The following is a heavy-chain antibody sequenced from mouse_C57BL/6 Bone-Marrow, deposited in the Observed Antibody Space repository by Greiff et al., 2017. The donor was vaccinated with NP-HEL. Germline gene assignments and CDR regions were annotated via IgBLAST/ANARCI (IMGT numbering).Heavy chain of an antibody. CDR1: GYTFTSYW. CDR2: IDPSDSYT. J-gene: IGHJ2*01. V-gene: IGHV1-50*01. CDR3: AGSLLWYFDY. Sequence: VQLKQPGAELVKPGASVKLSCKASGYTFTSYWMQWVKQRPGQGLEWIGEIDPSDSYTNYNQKFKGKATLTVDTSSSTAYMQLSSLTSEDSAVYYCAGSLLWYFDYWGQGTTLTVSS. D-gene: IGHD2-1*01.